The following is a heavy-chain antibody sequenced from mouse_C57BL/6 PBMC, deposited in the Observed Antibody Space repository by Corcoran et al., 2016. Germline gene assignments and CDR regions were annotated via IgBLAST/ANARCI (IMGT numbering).Heavy chain of an antibody. CDR1: GYTFTDYY. CDR2: IYPGSGNT. Sequence: QVQLKQSGAELVRPGASVKLSCKASGYTFTDYYINWVKQRPGQGLEWIARIYPGSGNTYYNEKFKGKATLTAEKSSSTAYMQLSSLTSEDSAVYFCARFPFAYDYDEGYAMDYWGQGTSVTVSS. CDR3: ARFPFAYDYDEGYAMDY. V-gene: IGHV1-76*01. D-gene: IGHD2-4*01. J-gene: IGHJ4*01.